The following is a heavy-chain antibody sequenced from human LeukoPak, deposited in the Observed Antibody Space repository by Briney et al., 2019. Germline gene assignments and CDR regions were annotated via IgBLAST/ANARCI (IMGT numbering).Heavy chain of an antibody. D-gene: IGHD4-11*01. V-gene: IGHV1-18*04. CDR3: ARDSDYSGNGNGDWFDP. J-gene: IGHJ5*02. CDR1: GFRFTSFG. CDR2: ISNYFGVT. Sequence: ASVNVSCKASGFRFTSFGVSWVRQAPGQGLEWMGWISNYFGVTHYAEKFEDRVTMTIDTSTTTAYMELRSLRYDDTAVYYCARDSDYSGNGNGDWFDPWGQGTVVTVSP.